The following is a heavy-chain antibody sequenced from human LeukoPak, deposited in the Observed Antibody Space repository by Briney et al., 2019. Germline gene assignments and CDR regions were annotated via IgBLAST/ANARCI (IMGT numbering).Heavy chain of an antibody. Sequence: GGSLRLSCAASGFTFSSYAMHWVRQAPGKGLEWVAVISYDGSNKYYADSVKGRFTISRDNSKNTLYLQMNSLRAEDTAVYYCAKDSSVYYYDSSGSGGAFDIWGQGTMVTVSS. D-gene: IGHD3-22*01. CDR1: GFTFSSYA. CDR3: AKDSSVYYYDSSGSGGAFDI. V-gene: IGHV3-30*04. CDR2: ISYDGSNK. J-gene: IGHJ3*02.